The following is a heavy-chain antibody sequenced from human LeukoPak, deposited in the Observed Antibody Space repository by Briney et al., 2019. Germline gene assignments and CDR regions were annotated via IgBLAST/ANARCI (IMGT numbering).Heavy chain of an antibody. V-gene: IGHV4-4*07. D-gene: IGHD6-13*01. CDR2: IYTSGST. J-gene: IGHJ5*02. CDR3: ARHEVAGVVAAGGWFDP. Sequence: PSETLSLTCTVSGGSISSYYWSWIRQPAGKGLEWIGRIYTSGSTNYNPSLKSRVTMSVDTSRNQFSLKLSSVTAADTAVYYCARHEVAGVVAAGGWFDPWGQGTLVTVSS. CDR1: GGSISSYY.